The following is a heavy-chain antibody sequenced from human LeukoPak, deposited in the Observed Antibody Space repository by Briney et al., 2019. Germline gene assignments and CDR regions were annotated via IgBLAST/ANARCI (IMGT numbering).Heavy chain of an antibody. CDR1: GFTFDDYA. CDR2: ISWNSGSI. Sequence: PGGSLRLSCAASGFTFDDYAMHWVRQAPGKGLEWVSGISWNSGSIGYADSVKGRFTISRDNAKNSLYLQMNSLRAEDTATYYCAKGTTYYDILTGYGYPYYFDYWGQGTLVTVSS. J-gene: IGHJ4*02. CDR3: AKGTTYYDILTGYGYPYYFDY. V-gene: IGHV3-9*01. D-gene: IGHD3-9*01.